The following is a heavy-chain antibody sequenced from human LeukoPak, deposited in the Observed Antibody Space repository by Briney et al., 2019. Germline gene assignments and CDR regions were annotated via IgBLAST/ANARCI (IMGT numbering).Heavy chain of an antibody. D-gene: IGHD3-10*01. CDR2: INPNSGGT. CDR1: GYTFTGYY. J-gene: IGHJ3*02. V-gene: IGHV1-2*06. Sequence: ASVKVSCKASGYTFTGYYMHWVRQAPGQGLEWMGRINPNSGGTNYAQKFQGRVTMTRDTSISTAYMELSRLRSDDTAVYYCARLSQNYYGSGSYYPARAFDIWSQGTMVTVSS. CDR3: ARLSQNYYGSGSYYPARAFDI.